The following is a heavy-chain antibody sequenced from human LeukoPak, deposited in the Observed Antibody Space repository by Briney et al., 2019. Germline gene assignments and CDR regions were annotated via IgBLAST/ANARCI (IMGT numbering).Heavy chain of an antibody. V-gene: IGHV3-66*01. J-gene: IGHJ3*02. CDR1: GFTVSSNY. Sequence: GGSLRLSCAASGFTVSSNYMSWVRQAPGKGLEWVSVIYSGGSTYYADSVKGRITISRDNSKNTLYLQMNSLRAEDTAVYYCARDRRYCSSTSCYNAFDIWGQGTMVTVSS. CDR3: ARDRRYCSSTSCYNAFDI. CDR2: IYSGGST. D-gene: IGHD2-2*02.